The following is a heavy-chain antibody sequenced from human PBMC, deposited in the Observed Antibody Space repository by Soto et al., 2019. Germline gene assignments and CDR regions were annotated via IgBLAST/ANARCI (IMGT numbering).Heavy chain of an antibody. J-gene: IGHJ4*02. CDR3: AKDHRDDGSGSYYDY. D-gene: IGHD3-10*01. Sequence: GGSLRLSCAASGFTFSSYAMSWVRQAPGKGLEWVSAISGSGGSTYYADSVKGRFTISRDNSKNTLYLQMNSLRAEDTAVYYCAKDHRDDGSGSYYDYWGQGTLVTVSS. CDR1: GFTFSSYA. CDR2: ISGSGGST. V-gene: IGHV3-23*01.